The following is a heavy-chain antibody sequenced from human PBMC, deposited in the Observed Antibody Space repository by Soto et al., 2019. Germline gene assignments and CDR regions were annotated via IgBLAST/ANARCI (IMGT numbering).Heavy chain of an antibody. CDR1: GFTFSSYG. CDR3: ARDRNWYYFDY. V-gene: IGHV3-33*01. Sequence: GGSLRLSCAASGFTFSSYGLHWVRQAPGKGLEWVAVIWYDGSNKYYADSVKGRFTISRDNSKNTLYLQMNSLRAEDTAVYYCARDRNWYYFDYWGQGTLVTVSS. J-gene: IGHJ4*02. CDR2: IWYDGSNK.